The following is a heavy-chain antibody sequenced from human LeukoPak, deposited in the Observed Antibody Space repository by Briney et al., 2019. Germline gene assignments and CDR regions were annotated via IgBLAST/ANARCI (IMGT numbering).Heavy chain of an antibody. CDR1: GLTFRSYS. V-gene: IGHV3-48*01. CDR2: IISIISTI. CDR3: TTGAYFDYYGSGSPYELYFDY. J-gene: IGHJ4*02. D-gene: IGHD3-10*01. Sequence: GGPRRLSGAASGLTFRSYSMNGVRQAPGKGLDGVSYIISIISTIYYADSVKGRFTISRDNAKNSLYLQMNSLRAEDTAVYYCTTGAYFDYYGSGSPYELYFDYWGQGTLVTVSS.